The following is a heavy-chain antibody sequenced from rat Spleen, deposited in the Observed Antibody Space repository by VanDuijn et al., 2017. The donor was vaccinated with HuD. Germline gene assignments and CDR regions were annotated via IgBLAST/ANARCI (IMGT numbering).Heavy chain of an antibody. V-gene: IGHV5-7*01. CDR2: ITYDGSST. J-gene: IGHJ2*01. CDR3: TRENWVLDY. Sequence: EVQLVESGGGLVQPGRSLKVSCAASGFTFSDYNMAWVRQAPKKGLEWVATITYDGSSTYYRDSVKGRFTISRHNAKTTQYLQMNSLRSEDTATYYCTRENWVLDYWGQGVMVTVSS. CDR1: GFTFSDYN. D-gene: IGHD5-1*01.